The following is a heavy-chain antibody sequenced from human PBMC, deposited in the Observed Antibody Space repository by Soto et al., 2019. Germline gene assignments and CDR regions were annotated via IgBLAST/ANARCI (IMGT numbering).Heavy chain of an antibody. Sequence: QVQLQESGPGLVEPSQTLSLTCTVSGGSISSGDYFWSWIRQPPGEGLEWIGHIYHGGSTYNNPSLKPRFTISVDTSKNQFSLNLNSVTAADTAVYYCAGGLSGDKVDYWGQGTLVTVSS. J-gene: IGHJ4*02. V-gene: IGHV4-30-4*01. CDR2: IYHGGST. D-gene: IGHD7-27*01. CDR1: GGSISSGDYF. CDR3: AGGLSGDKVDY.